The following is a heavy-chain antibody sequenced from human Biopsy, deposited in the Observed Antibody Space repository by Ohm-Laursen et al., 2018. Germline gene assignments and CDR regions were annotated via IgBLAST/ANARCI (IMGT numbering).Heavy chain of an antibody. CDR1: GVSINGGRYY. CDR2: IFYSANT. CDR3: ARLGSGGYFPTFFDF. D-gene: IGHD2-21*02. V-gene: IGHV4-31*03. Sequence: SQTLSLTCPVSGVSINGGRYYWNWIRHHPGKGLVWIGNIFYSANTYYNPSLKSRFTISVDTSKNQISLKLSSVTAADTAVYYCARLGSGGYFPTFFDFWGQGALVTVSS. J-gene: IGHJ4*02.